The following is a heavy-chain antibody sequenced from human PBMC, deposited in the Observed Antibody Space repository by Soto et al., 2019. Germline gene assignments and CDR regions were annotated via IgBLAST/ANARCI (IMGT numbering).Heavy chain of an antibody. Sequence: SETLSLTCDVYGGSFSDYIWTWIRQTPGKGLQWIGQINHSGSANYNPSLKSRVTISVHTSSSQFSLELSSVTAADTAVYYCARGLIRGSHYSGGWYYFDPWGQGTQVTVSS. V-gene: IGHV4-34*01. CDR1: GGSFSDYI. CDR3: ARGLIRGSHYSGGWYYFDP. J-gene: IGHJ4*02. CDR2: INHSGSA. D-gene: IGHD3-16*01.